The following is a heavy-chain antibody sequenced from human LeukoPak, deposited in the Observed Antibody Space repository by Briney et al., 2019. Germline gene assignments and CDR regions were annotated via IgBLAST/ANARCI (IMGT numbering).Heavy chain of an antibody. D-gene: IGHD6-13*01. J-gene: IGHJ4*02. CDR3: ARDRDSSHFDY. V-gene: IGHV4-59*01. Sequence: SETLSLTCTVSGGSISSYYWSWIRQPPGKGLEWIGYIYYSGSTNYNPSLKSRVTISVDMSKNQFSLKLSSVTAADTAVYYCARDRDSSHFDYWGQGTLVTVSS. CDR2: IYYSGST. CDR1: GGSISSYY.